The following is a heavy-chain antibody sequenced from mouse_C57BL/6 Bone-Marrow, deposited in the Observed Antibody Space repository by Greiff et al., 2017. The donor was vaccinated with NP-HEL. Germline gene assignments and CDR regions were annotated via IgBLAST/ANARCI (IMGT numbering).Heavy chain of an antibody. CDR2: IYPRSGNT. CDR3: AREKEGGYYAFAY. D-gene: IGHD2-3*01. V-gene: IGHV1-81*01. CDR1: GYTFTSYG. J-gene: IGHJ3*01. Sequence: QVQLQQSGAELARPGASVKLSCKASGYTFTSYGISWVKQRTGQGLEWIGEIYPRSGNTYYNEKFKGKATLTADKSSSTAYMELRSLTSEDSAVYFCAREKEGGYYAFAYWGQGTLVTVSA.